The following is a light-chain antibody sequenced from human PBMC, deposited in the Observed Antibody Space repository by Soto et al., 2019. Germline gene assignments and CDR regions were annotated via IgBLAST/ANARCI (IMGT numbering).Light chain of an antibody. CDR2: AAS. V-gene: IGKV1-39*01. J-gene: IGKJ5*01. CDR1: QSISNH. CDR3: QQYYSYPPT. Sequence: DIQITQSPSTLSASVGDRVTVTCRASQSISNHLNWYQQKPGKAPKLLIFAASSLQSGVPSRFSGSGSGTDFTLTISCLQSEDFATYYCQQYYSYPPTFGQGTRLEI.